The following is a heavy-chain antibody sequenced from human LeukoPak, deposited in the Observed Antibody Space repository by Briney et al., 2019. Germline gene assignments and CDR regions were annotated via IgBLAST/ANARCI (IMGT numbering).Heavy chain of an antibody. Sequence: TMSLTCTVSGGSISSGSYYWSWIRQPAGKGLEWIGRIYTSGSTNYNPSLKSRVTISVDTSKNQFSLKLSSVTAADTAVYYCARGIVVVAQLGFYFYYMDVWGKGTTVTISS. J-gene: IGHJ6*03. CDR1: GGSISSGSYY. D-gene: IGHD2-15*01. CDR2: IYTSGST. CDR3: ARGIVVVAQLGFYFYYMDV. V-gene: IGHV4-61*02.